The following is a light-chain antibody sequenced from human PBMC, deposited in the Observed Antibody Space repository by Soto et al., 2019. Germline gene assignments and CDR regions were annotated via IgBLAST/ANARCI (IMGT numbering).Light chain of an antibody. CDR2: GAS. CDR3: QQYGNSPWT. J-gene: IGKJ1*01. CDR1: QSVSSNF. V-gene: IGKV3-20*01. Sequence: EIVLTQSPGTLSLSPGERATLSCRASQSVSSNFLAWYQQKPGQTPRLLIYGASRRATGIPDRFSGSGSGTDFTLTISRLEPEDFAVYYCQQYGNSPWTFGQGTKVEIK.